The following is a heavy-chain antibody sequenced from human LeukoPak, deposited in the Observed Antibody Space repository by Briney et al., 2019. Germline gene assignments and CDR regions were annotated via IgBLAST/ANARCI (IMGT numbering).Heavy chain of an antibody. CDR3: ATDHTTMVRGLQGPPYNWFDP. Sequence: ASVKVSCKVSGYTLTELSMHWVRQARGKGLEWMGGFDPEDGEAIYAQKFQGRVTMTEDTSTDTAYMELSSLRSEDTAVYYCATDHTTMVRGLQGPPYNWFDPWGQGTLVTVSS. CDR2: FDPEDGEA. CDR1: GYTLTELS. J-gene: IGHJ5*02. D-gene: IGHD3-10*01. V-gene: IGHV1-24*01.